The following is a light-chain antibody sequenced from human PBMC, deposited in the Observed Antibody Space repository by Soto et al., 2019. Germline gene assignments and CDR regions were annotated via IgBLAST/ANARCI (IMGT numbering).Light chain of an antibody. CDR3: QQYYSTPLI. V-gene: IGKV4-1*01. CDR1: QSVLYSSNNKNY. J-gene: IGKJ4*01. Sequence: DIVMTQSPDSLAVSLGERATINCKSSQSVLYSSNNKNYLAWYQQKPGQPPKLLIYWAYTRESGVPDRFSGSGSGTDFTLTISSLQAEDVAVYYCQQYYSTPLIFGGGTKVEIK. CDR2: WAY.